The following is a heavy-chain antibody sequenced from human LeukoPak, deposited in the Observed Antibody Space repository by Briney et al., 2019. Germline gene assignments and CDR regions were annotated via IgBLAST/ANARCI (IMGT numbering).Heavy chain of an antibody. Sequence: GGSLRLSCAVSGFTVSSNYMTWVRQAPGRGLEWVSIFYSGGSTYYADSVRDRFTISRDNSRNTLYLQMNSLRAEDTAVYYCARARYTGNYYFDYWGQGTLVTVSS. CDR1: GFTVSSNY. D-gene: IGHD1-26*01. V-gene: IGHV3-66*01. CDR3: ARARYTGNYYFDY. CDR2: FYSGGST. J-gene: IGHJ4*02.